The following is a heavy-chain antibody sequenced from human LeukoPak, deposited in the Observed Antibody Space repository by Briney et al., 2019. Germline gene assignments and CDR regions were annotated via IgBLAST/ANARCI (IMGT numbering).Heavy chain of an antibody. CDR3: ARIGDCGSGGNYFDY. V-gene: IGHV2-70*01. CDR2: IDWNDDK. CDR1: GFSLSTSGMC. Sequence: SGPALVKPTQTLTLTCTFSGFSLSTSGMCVSWIRQPPGEALEWLAFIDWNDDKYYSTSLETRLTISKDTSRDQVVLTMTNMDPVDTATYYCARIGDCGSGGNYFDYWGQGTLVTVSS. D-gene: IGHD3-10*01. J-gene: IGHJ4*02.